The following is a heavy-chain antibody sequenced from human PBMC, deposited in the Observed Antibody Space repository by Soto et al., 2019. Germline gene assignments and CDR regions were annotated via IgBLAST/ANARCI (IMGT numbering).Heavy chain of an antibody. CDR2: IYSGGST. J-gene: IGHJ4*02. CDR3: ARGSKYGSEMYYFDY. CDR1: GFTVSSNY. D-gene: IGHD3-10*01. V-gene: IGHV3-53*01. Sequence: EVQLVESGGGLIQPGGSLRLSCAASGFTVSSNYMSWVRQAPGKGLEWVSVIYSGGSTYYADSVKGQFTISRDNSKNRLYLQMNSLRAEDTAVYYCARGSKYGSEMYYFDYWGQGTLVTVSS.